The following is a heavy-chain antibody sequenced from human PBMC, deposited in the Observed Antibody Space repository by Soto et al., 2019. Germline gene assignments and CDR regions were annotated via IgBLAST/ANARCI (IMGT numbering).Heavy chain of an antibody. CDR1: GCSISSSNW. CDR3: VGTPGYSSGWYLLF. D-gene: IGHD6-19*01. Sequence: PSETLSLTCAVSGCSISSSNWWSWVRQPPGKGLEWIGEIYHSGSTNYNPSLRSRVTISVDKSKNQFSLKLSSVTAADTAVYYCVGTPGYSSGWYLLFWGQGALVTVSS. CDR2: IYHSGST. J-gene: IGHJ4*02. V-gene: IGHV4-4*02.